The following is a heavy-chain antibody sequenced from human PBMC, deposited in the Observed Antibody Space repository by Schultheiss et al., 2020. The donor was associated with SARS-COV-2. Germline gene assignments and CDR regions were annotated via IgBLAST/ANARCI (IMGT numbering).Heavy chain of an antibody. V-gene: IGHV1-18*04. CDR3: ARDSSGRPDGMDV. CDR2: ISAYNGNT. CDR1: GYTFTGYY. Sequence: GESLKISCKASGYTFTGYYMHWVRQAPGQGLEWMGWISAYNGNTNYAQKLQGRVTMTTDTSTSTAYMELRSLRSDDTAVYYCARDSSGRPDGMDVWGQGTTVTVSS. J-gene: IGHJ6*02. D-gene: IGHD6-19*01.